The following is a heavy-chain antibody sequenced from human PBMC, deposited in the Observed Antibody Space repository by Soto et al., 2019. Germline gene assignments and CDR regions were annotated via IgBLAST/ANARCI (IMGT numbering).Heavy chain of an antibody. CDR2: INHSGST. Sequence: QVQLQQWGAGLLKPSETLSLTCAVYGGSFSGYYWSWIRQPPGKGLEWIGEINHSGSTNYNPSLKSRVTISVDTSKNQFSLKLSSVTAADTAVYYCARPHMAVLYFDYWGQGTLVTVSS. CDR3: ARPHMAVLYFDY. D-gene: IGHD6-19*01. CDR1: GGSFSGYY. J-gene: IGHJ4*02. V-gene: IGHV4-34*01.